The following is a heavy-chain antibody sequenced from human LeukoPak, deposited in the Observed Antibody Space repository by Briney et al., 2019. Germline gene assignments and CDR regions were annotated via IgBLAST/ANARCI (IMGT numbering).Heavy chain of an antibody. V-gene: IGHV1-2*02. CDR3: ARDQDSSGRNWFDP. Sequence: ASVKVSCKASGSTFTGYYMHWVRQAPGQGLEWMGWINPNSGGTNYAQKFQGRVTMTRDTSISTAYLELSRLRSDDTAVYYCARDQDSSGRNWFDPWGQGTLVTVSS. CDR2: INPNSGGT. CDR1: GSTFTGYY. J-gene: IGHJ5*02. D-gene: IGHD3-22*01.